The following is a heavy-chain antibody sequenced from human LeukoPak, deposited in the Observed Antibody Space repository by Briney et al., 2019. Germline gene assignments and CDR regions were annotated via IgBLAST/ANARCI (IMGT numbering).Heavy chain of an antibody. CDR2: IKSDGSIT. V-gene: IGHV3-74*01. J-gene: IGHJ4*02. D-gene: IGHD3-10*01. Sequence: GGSLRLSCAASGFTFSSYWMHWVRQAPGKGLVWVTRIKSDGSITSYADSVKGRFTISRDNAKNTLYLHMTSLRAEDTAVYYCARDLAYGSTDYWGQGTLVTVSS. CDR3: ARDLAYGSTDY. CDR1: GFTFSSYW.